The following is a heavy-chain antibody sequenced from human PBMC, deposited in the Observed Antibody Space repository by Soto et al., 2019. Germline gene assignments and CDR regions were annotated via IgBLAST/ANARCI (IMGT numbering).Heavy chain of an antibody. CDR3: ARDQYSSRPECVFDI. Sequence: ASVKVSCKASGYTFTSYGISWVRQAPGQGLEWMGWISAYNGNTNYAQKLQGRVTMTTDTSTSTAYMELRSLRSDDTAVYYCARDQYSSRPECVFDIWGQGTMVTVSS. CDR2: ISAYNGNT. D-gene: IGHD6-13*01. J-gene: IGHJ3*02. V-gene: IGHV1-18*01. CDR1: GYTFTSYG.